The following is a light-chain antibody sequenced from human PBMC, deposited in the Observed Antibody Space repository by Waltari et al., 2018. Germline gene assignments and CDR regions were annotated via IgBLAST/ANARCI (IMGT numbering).Light chain of an antibody. CDR1: QGIRNS. CDR2: PAS. CDR3: QQFYSLPYT. Sequence: DIQMTQYPSSLSASIGDRVTITCRASQGIRNSLVWYQLKPGTAPKLLLSPASTLDSGVPSRFSGSGSWTVYTLTISSLQPEDLATYSCQQFYSLPYTFGQGTRLEL. J-gene: IGKJ2*01. V-gene: IGKV1-NL1*01.